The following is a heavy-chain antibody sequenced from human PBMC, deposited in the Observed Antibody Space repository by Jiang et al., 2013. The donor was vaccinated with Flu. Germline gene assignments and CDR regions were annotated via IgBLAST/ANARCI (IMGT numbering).Heavy chain of an antibody. CDR1: GGSISSSSYY. D-gene: IGHD6-6*01. V-gene: IGHV4-39*01. CDR2: IYYSGST. CDR3: ARKSSSRAPFDY. Sequence: GLVKPSETLSLTCTVSGGSISSSSYYWGWIRQPPGKGLEWIGSIYYSGSTYYNPSLKSRVTISVDTSKNQFSLRLSSVTAADTAVYYCARKSSSRAPFDYWGQGTLVTVSS. J-gene: IGHJ4*02.